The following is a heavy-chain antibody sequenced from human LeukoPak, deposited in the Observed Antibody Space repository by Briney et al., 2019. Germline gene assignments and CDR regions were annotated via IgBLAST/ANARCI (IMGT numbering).Heavy chain of an antibody. CDR1: GYTFTSYA. V-gene: IGHV1-3*01. J-gene: IGHJ6*02. Sequence: ASVKVSCKASGYTFTSYAMHWVRQAPGQRLEWMGWINAGNGNTKYSQKFQGRVTITRDTSASTAYMGLSSLRSEDTAVYYCARAGHYYGSGSYYAPPLDYYYYGMDVWGQGTTVTVSS. D-gene: IGHD3-10*01. CDR2: INAGNGNT. CDR3: ARAGHYYGSGSYYAPPLDYYYYGMDV.